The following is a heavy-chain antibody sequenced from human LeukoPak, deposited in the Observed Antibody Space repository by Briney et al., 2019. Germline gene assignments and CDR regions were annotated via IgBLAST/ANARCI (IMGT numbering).Heavy chain of an antibody. CDR3: ARDIAVAGNTQFDY. D-gene: IGHD6-19*01. CDR1: GYTFTSYY. CDR2: INPNSGGT. J-gene: IGHJ4*02. Sequence: GASVKVSCKASGYTFTSYYMHWVRQAPGQGLEWMVWINPNSGGTNYAQKFQGRVTMTRDTSISTAYMELSRLRSDDTAVYYCARDIAVAGNTQFDYWGQGTLVTVSS. V-gene: IGHV1-2*02.